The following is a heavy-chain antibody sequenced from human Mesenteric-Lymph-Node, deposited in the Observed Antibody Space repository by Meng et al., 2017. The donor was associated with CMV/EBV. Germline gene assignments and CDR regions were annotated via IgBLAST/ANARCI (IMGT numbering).Heavy chain of an antibody. CDR2: INDSGSA. V-gene: IGHV4-34*01. D-gene: IGHD2-2*01. J-gene: IGHJ4*02. Sequence: SETLSLTCTIYDGSFTNYYWSWIRQPPGKGLEWIGEINDSGSANYNPFLKGRVTISVDTSKSQFSLKVRSVTAADTAVYFCATAPIYQLPTYWGQGTLVTVSS. CDR3: ATAPIYQLPTY. CDR1: DGSFTNYY.